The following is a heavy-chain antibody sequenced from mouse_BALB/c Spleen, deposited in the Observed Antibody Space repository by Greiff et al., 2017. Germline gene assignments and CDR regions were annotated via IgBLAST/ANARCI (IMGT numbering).Heavy chain of an antibody. Sequence: EVKVVESGGGLVQPGGSRKLSCAASGFTFSSFGMHWVRQAPEKGLEWVAYISSGSSTIYYADTVKGRFTISRDNPKNTLFLQMTSLRSEDTAMYYCARDGNYVWFAYWGQGTLVTVSA. D-gene: IGHD2-1*01. CDR3: ARDGNYVWFAY. CDR1: GFTFSSFG. V-gene: IGHV5-17*02. J-gene: IGHJ3*01. CDR2: ISSGSSTI.